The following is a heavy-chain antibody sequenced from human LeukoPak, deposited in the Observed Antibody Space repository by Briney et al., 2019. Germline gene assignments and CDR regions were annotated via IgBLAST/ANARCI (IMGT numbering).Heavy chain of an antibody. CDR3: AKQGRDWLRDYYYYMDV. Sequence: GGSLRLSCAASGFTFSRYAMSWVRQAPGKGLEWVANIKQDGSEKYYVDSVKGRFTISRDNAKNTLYLQMNSLRAEDTAVYYCAKQGRDWLRDYYYYMDVWGKGTTVTISS. V-gene: IGHV3-7*03. CDR2: IKQDGSEK. J-gene: IGHJ6*03. D-gene: IGHD3-9*01. CDR1: GFTFSRYA.